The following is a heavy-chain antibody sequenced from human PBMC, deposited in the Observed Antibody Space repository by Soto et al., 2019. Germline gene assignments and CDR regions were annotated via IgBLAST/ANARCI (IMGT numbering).Heavy chain of an antibody. CDR3: AKSTLVALVIHDFDT. V-gene: IGHV3-23*01. CDR1: EFTFNSYA. CDR2: ISGSGDIT. Sequence: VGSLRLSCVASEFTFNSYAMNWVRQAPGKGLEWVSGISGSGDITHYADSVKGRFTISRDNSKNTLYLQMNSLRAEDTAVYYCAKSTLVALVIHDFDTWGQGTLVTVSS. J-gene: IGHJ4*02. D-gene: IGHD3-9*01.